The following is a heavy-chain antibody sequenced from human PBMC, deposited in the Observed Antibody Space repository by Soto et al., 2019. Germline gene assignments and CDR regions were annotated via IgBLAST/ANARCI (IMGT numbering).Heavy chain of an antibody. J-gene: IGHJ4*02. CDR1: GFTFSSYW. V-gene: IGHV3-7*01. CDR3: ARGSFGGSGYYRY. CDR2: IKQDGSEK. Sequence: EVQLVESGGGLVQPGGSLRLSCAASGFTFSSYWMSWVRQAPGKGLEWVANIKQDGSEKYYVDSVKGRFTISRDNAKNSLYLQMNSLRAEDTAVYYCARGSFGGSGYYRYWGQGTLVTVSS. D-gene: IGHD3-22*01.